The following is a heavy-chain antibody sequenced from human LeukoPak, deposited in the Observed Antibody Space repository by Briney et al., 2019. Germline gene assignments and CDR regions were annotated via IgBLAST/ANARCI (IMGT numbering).Heavy chain of an antibody. V-gene: IGHV4-38-2*02. CDR1: GYSISSGYY. CDR3: ARDGSGSYVFKHHCFDY. J-gene: IGHJ4*02. Sequence: KASETLSLTCTVSGYSISSGYYWGWIRQPPGKGLEWIGSIYHSGSTYYNPSLKSRVTISVDTSKNQFSLKLSSVTAADTAVYYCARDGSGSYVFKHHCFDYWGQGTLVTVSS. D-gene: IGHD1-26*01. CDR2: IYHSGST.